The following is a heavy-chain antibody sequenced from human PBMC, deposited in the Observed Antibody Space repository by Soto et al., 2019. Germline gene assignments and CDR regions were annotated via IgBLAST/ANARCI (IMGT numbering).Heavy chain of an antibody. D-gene: IGHD3-10*01. V-gene: IGHV3-49*04. CDR3: TRDPLLEFYYYYGMDV. CDR1: GFTFGDYA. Sequence: GGSLRLSCTASGFTFGDYAMSWVRQAPGKGLEWVGFIRSKAYGGTTEYAASVKGRFTISRDDSKSIAYPQMNSLKTEDTAVYYCTRDPLLEFYYYYGMDVWGQGTTVTVSS. CDR2: IRSKAYGGTT. J-gene: IGHJ6*02.